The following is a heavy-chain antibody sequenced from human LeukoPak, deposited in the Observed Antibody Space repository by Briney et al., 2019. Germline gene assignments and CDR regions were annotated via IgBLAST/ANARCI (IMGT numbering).Heavy chain of an antibody. J-gene: IGHJ4*02. CDR1: GYTFTGYY. D-gene: IGHD6-13*01. CDR2: INPNSGGT. Sequence: ASVKVSCKASGYTFTGYYMHWVRQAPGQGLEWMGRINPNSGGTNYAQKFQGRVTMTRDTSISTAYMELRSLRSDDTAVYYCARFPGSSSWYVGIDYWGQGTLVTVSS. V-gene: IGHV1-2*06. CDR3: ARFPGSSSWYVGIDY.